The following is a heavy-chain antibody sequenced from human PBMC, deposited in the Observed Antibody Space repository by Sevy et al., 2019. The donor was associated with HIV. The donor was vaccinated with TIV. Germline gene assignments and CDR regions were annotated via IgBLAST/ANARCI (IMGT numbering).Heavy chain of an antibody. J-gene: IGHJ2*01. CDR1: GFTFSSYW. CDR2: IKQDGSEK. D-gene: IGHD3-10*01. CDR3: AKDRLWFGELSWCFDL. V-gene: IGHV3-7*03. Sequence: GGSLRLSCAASGFTFSSYWMNWVRQAPGKGLEWVANIKQDGSEKYYVDSVKGRFTISRDNAKSSLYLQMHSLRAEDTAVYYCAKDRLWFGELSWCFDLWGRGTLVTVSS.